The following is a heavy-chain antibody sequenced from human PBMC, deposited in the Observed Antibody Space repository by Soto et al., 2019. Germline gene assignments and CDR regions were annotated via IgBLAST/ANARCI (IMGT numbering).Heavy chain of an antibody. Sequence: QITLKESGPTLVKPTQTLTLTCTFSGFSLSTSGEAVGWIHQPPGKALEWLALIYWSDERHYSPSLKSRLTITKDTSKNQVVLTMTNMDPVDTATYYCAHRKGGTFDYWGQGTLVTVSS. V-gene: IGHV2-5*01. D-gene: IGHD1-26*01. CDR1: GFSLSTSGEA. CDR3: AHRKGGTFDY. CDR2: IYWSDER. J-gene: IGHJ4*02.